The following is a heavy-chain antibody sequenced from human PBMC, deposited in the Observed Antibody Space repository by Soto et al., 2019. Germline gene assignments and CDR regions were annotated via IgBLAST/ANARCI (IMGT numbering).Heavy chain of an antibody. CDR3: AKMSDFWSGYYRPHYFDN. CDR2: VSGSGGNT. CDR1: GFTFSTYA. J-gene: IGHJ4*02. V-gene: IGHV3-23*01. D-gene: IGHD3-3*01. Sequence: PGGSLRLSCAASGFTFSTYAMSWVRQAPGKGLEWVSGVSGSGGNTYYADSVKGRFTISRDTYKNTVYVQMNSLRAEDTAVYYCAKMSDFWSGYYRPHYFDNWGQGTPVTVSS.